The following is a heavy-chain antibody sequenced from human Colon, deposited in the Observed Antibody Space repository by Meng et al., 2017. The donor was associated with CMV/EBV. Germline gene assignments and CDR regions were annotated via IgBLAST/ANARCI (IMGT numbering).Heavy chain of an antibody. D-gene: IGHD2-2*01. CDR3: ARAISAARRNYFGMDV. Sequence: GGSLRLSCVASGFTFDEYGMNWVRRVPGKGLEWVSGINWNGESIGYAEFVKGRFTVSSDNAGKSLYLQMNSLTAEDTASYYCARAISAARRNYFGMDVWGQGTTVTVSS. CDR1: GFTFDEYG. CDR2: INWNGESI. V-gene: IGHV3-20*04. J-gene: IGHJ6*02.